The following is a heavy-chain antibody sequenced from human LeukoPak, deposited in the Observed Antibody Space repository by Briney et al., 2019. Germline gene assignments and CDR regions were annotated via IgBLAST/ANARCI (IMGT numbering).Heavy chain of an antibody. CDR1: GGSISSGDYY. J-gene: IGHJ4*02. V-gene: IGHV4-30-4*08. D-gene: IGHD5-12*01. Sequence: SETLSLTCTVSGGSISSGDYYWSWLPHPPGKGLEWIGYIYYSGSTYYNPSLKTRVTISLHTSKNQFSLTLSSVTATDTPVYYCARDLGLRRSDYWGQGTLVTVSS. CDR2: IYYSGST. CDR3: ARDLGLRRSDY.